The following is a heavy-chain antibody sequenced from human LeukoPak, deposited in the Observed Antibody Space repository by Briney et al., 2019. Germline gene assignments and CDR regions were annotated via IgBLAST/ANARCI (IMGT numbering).Heavy chain of an antibody. J-gene: IGHJ4*02. CDR1: GGTFSSYA. V-gene: IGHV1-69*04. Sequence: SVKDSCKASGGTFSSYAISWVRQAPGQGLEWMGRIIPILGIANYAQKFQGRVTITADKSTSTAYMELSSLRSEDTAVYYCARDRDSSSWYWSYFDYWGQGTLVTVSS. CDR3: ARDRDSSSWYWSYFDY. D-gene: IGHD6-13*01. CDR2: IIPILGIA.